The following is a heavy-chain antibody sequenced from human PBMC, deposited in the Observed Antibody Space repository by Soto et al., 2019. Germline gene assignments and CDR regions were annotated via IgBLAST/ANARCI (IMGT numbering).Heavy chain of an antibody. D-gene: IGHD1-26*01. V-gene: IGHV4-59*01. Sequence: SLTCAVSGFSTSSYHLSWIRQSQEKGLVWIGYVFYTGSTKYNPALKRRVTISVDTSKNQFSLKLSSVSAADTGLYYCARSYRGTFYGYGTCGQGILVTVSS. CDR3: ARSYRGTFYGYGT. CDR1: GFSTSSYH. J-gene: IGHJ5*02. CDR2: VFYTGST.